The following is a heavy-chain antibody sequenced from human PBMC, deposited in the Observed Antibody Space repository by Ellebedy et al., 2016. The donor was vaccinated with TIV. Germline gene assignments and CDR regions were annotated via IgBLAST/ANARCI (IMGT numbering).Heavy chain of an antibody. D-gene: IGHD3-3*01. J-gene: IGHJ4*02. V-gene: IGHV3-64D*06. Sequence: GESLKISCSASGFTFSNYAMHWVRQAPGKGLEYVSAISSHGGSSFYAGSVRGRFTISRDNSRNTLYLQMTSLTTEDAAVYYCVKDPSDDFWSGYAYYFHYWGQGTLVTVSS. CDR2: ISSHGGSS. CDR3: VKDPSDDFWSGYAYYFHY. CDR1: GFTFSNYA.